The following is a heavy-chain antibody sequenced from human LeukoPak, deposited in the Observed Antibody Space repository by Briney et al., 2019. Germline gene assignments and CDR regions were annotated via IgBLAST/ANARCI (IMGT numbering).Heavy chain of an antibody. Sequence: SETLYLTCTVSGGSVSSSNYYWSWIRQPPGKGLEWIGYIYYSGSTYYNPSLQSRLTISLDTSKNQFSLKLSSVTAADTAVYYCAGYLTTVVANWFDPWGQGALVTVSS. CDR1: GGSVSSSNYY. CDR2: IYYSGST. CDR3: AGYLTTVVANWFDP. J-gene: IGHJ5*02. V-gene: IGHV4-30-4*08. D-gene: IGHD4-17*01.